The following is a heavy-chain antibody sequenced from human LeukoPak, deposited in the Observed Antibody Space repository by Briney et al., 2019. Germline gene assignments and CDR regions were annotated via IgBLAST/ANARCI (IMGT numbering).Heavy chain of an antibody. CDR1: GFTFSSYG. D-gene: IGHD3-22*01. V-gene: IGHV3-30*02. CDR3: AKVLPYFDSSGGDY. Sequence: PGGSLRLSCAASGFTFSSYGMHWVRQAPGKGLEWVAFIRYDGSNKYYADSVKGRFTISRDNSKNTLYLQMNSLRAEDTAVYYCAKVLPYFDSSGGDYWGQGTLVTVSS. J-gene: IGHJ4*02. CDR2: IRYDGSNK.